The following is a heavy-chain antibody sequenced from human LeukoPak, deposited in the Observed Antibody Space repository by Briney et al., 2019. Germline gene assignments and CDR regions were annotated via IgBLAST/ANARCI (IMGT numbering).Heavy chain of an antibody. J-gene: IGHJ4*02. CDR3: AREGDGYNYFRY. CDR2: IIPIFGTA. D-gene: IGHD5-24*01. Sequence: ASVKVSCKASGYTLSDYYMHWVRQAPGQGLEWMGGIIPIFGTANYAQKFQGRVTITADKSTSTAYMELSSLRSEDTAVYYCAREGDGYNYFRYWGQGTLVTVSS. CDR1: GYTLSDYY. V-gene: IGHV1-69*06.